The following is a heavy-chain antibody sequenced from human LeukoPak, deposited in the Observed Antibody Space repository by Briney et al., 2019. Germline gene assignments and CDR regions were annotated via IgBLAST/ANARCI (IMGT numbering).Heavy chain of an antibody. CDR1: GYTFTGYY. Sequence: ASVKVSCKASGYTFTGYYMHWVRQAPGQGLEWMGWINPNSGGTNYAQKFQGRVTMTRDTSISTAYMELSRLRSDDTAVYYCARGPLVATTVGYYYYYYMDVWGKGTTVTISS. CDR2: INPNSGGT. V-gene: IGHV1-2*02. D-gene: IGHD5-12*01. CDR3: ARGPLVATTVGYYYYYYMDV. J-gene: IGHJ6*03.